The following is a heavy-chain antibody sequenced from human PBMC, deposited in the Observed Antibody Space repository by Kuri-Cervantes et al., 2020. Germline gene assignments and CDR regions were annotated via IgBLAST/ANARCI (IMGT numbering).Heavy chain of an antibody. J-gene: IGHJ6*02. CDR2: ISQSSSTI. D-gene: IGHD6-19*01. V-gene: IGHV3-48*02. CDR3: ARGHSSGWYRGSNYGMDA. Sequence: GESLKISCAASGFTFDTYGMNWVRQAPGKGLEWVSYISQSSSTIYYPDSVRGRFTISRDDAKNSLYLQMNSLRDEDTAVYYCARGHSSGWYRGSNYGMDAWGQGTTVTVSS. CDR1: GFTFDTYG.